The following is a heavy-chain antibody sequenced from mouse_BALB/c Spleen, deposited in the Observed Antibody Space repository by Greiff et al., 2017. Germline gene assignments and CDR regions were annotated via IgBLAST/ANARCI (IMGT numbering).Heavy chain of an antibody. D-gene: IGHD1-2*01. Sequence: EVMLVESGGGLVQPGGSRKLSCAASGFTFSSFGMHWVRQAPEKGLEWVAYISSGSSTIYYADTVKGRFTISRDNPKNTLFLQMTSLRSEDTAMYYCARSTLLRPYLDYWGQGTTLTVSS. J-gene: IGHJ2*01. CDR2: ISSGSSTI. V-gene: IGHV5-17*02. CDR1: GFTFSSFG. CDR3: ARSTLLRPYLDY.